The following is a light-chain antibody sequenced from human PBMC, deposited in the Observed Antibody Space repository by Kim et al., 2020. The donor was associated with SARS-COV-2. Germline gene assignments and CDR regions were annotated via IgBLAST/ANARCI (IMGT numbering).Light chain of an antibody. Sequence: ASVGDRVTITCRASQSISSWLAWYQQKPGKAPKLLIYKASSLESGVPSRFSGSGSGTEFILTISSLQPDDFATYYCQQYNSYPLTFGGGTKVDIK. CDR1: QSISSW. CDR3: QQYNSYPLT. CDR2: KAS. J-gene: IGKJ4*01. V-gene: IGKV1-5*03.